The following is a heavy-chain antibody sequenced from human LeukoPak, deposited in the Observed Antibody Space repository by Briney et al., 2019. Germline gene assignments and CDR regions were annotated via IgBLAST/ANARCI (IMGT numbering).Heavy chain of an antibody. CDR1: GGSLSGYY. J-gene: IGHJ4*02. Sequence: SETLSLTCAVYGGSLSGYYWSWIRQPPGKGLEWIGEINHGGFTTYNPSLKSRVTISVDTSKNQFSLKLTSLTAADTAVYYCARYLYGWATITYYFDYWGQGTLVTVSS. V-gene: IGHV4-34*01. D-gene: IGHD5-12*01. CDR2: INHGGFT. CDR3: ARYLYGWATITYYFDY.